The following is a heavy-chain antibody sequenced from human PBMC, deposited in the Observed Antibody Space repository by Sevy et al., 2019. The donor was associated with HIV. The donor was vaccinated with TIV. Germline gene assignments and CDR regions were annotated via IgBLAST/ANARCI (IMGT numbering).Heavy chain of an antibody. Sequence: GGSLRLSCAAPGFTFSSYWMTWVRQAPGKGLEWVANIKQDMSEKYYVDSVKGRFTISRDNARNSLYLQMESLRAEDTAVYYCARAQQVTMLVVIGGLYFDFWGQGTLVTVSS. CDR3: ARAQQVTMLVVIGGLYFDF. CDR2: IKQDMSEK. J-gene: IGHJ4*02. D-gene: IGHD3-22*01. CDR1: GFTFSSYW. V-gene: IGHV3-7*01.